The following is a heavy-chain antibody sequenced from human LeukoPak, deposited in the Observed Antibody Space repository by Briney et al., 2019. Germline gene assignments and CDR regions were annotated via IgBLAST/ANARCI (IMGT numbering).Heavy chain of an antibody. D-gene: IGHD1-26*01. CDR2: TYYRSKWYY. CDR3: VRDPVGGSTIFDC. CDR1: GDSVSSNSAA. J-gene: IGHJ4*02. Sequence: SQTLSLTCVISGDSVSSNSAAWNWIRQSPSRGLEWLGRTYYRSKWYYDYSVAVKSRVTISPDTSKNQFSLQLSSVTPEDTAVYYCVRDPVGGSTIFDCWGQGTLVTVSS. V-gene: IGHV6-1*01.